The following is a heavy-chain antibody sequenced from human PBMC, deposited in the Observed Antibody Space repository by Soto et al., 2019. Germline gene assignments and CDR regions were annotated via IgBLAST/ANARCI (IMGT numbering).Heavy chain of an antibody. CDR3: AREQYNWKL. CDR1: GVSITPYY. Sequence: SETLSLTCTVSGVSITPYYWTWIRHPPGKGLEWIGYVYHTGNTYYNPSLKSRVTISLDTSKNQVSLRLTSVTAADTAVYYCAREQYNWKLWGQGTLVTVTS. D-gene: IGHD1-20*01. V-gene: IGHV4-59*01. J-gene: IGHJ4*02. CDR2: VYHTGNT.